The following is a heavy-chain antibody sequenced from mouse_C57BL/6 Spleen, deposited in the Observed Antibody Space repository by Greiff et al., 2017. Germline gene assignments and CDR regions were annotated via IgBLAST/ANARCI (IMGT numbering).Heavy chain of an antibody. CDR1: GYTFTDYN. V-gene: IGHV1-18*01. CDR2: INPNNGGT. J-gene: IGHJ2*01. Sequence: EVKLQQSGPELVKPGASVKIPCKASGYTFTDYNMDWVKQSHGKSLEWIGDINPNNGGTIYNQKFKGKATLTVDKSSSTAYMELRSLTSEDTAVYYCARSPNYYGSSYYFDYWGQGTTLTVSS. CDR3: ARSPNYYGSSYYFDY. D-gene: IGHD1-1*01.